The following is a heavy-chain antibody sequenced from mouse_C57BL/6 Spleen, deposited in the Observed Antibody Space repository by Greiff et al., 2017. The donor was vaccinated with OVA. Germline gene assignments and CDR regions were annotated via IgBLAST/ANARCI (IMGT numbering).Heavy chain of an antibody. CDR2: IHPNSGST. CDR3: AREWDVDAMDY. J-gene: IGHJ4*01. V-gene: IGHV1-64*01. Sequence: QVQLQQPGAELVKPGASVKLSCKASGYTFTSYWMHWVKQRPGQGLEWIGMIHPNSGSTNYNEKFKSKATLTVDKSSSTAYMQLSSLTSEDSAVYYCAREWDVDAMDYWGQGTSVTVSS. D-gene: IGHD4-1*01. CDR1: GYTFTSYW.